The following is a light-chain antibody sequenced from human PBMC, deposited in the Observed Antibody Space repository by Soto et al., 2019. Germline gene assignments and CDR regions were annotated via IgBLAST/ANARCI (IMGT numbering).Light chain of an antibody. V-gene: IGKV1-9*01. CDR2: AAS. J-gene: IGKJ1*01. CDR1: QGISSY. Sequence: IQLTQSPSSLSASVGDRVTITCRASQGISSYLAWYQQKPAKAPKLLIYAASTLQSGVPSRFRGSGSGTDFTLTTSNLQPEDLATYYCQQLNSYPPTCGQGTKVEIK. CDR3: QQLNSYPPT.